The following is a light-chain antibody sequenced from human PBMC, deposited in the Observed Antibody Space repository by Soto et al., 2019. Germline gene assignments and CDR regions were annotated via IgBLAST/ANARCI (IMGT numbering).Light chain of an antibody. CDR1: QTVRNNY. V-gene: IGKV3D-20*02. CDR3: QKRGNWPH. Sequence: EFVLTQSPGTLSLSPGERATLSCRASQTVRNNYLAWYQQKPGQAPRLLIYDASNRATGIPDRFSGGGSGTDFTLTISRLEPEDFAIYYCQKRGNWPHFGQGTRLEIK. J-gene: IGKJ5*01. CDR2: DAS.